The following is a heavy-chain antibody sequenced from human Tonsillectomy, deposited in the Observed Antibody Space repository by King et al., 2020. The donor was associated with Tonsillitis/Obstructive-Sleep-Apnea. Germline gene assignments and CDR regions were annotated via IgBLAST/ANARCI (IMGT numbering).Heavy chain of an antibody. Sequence: VQLVESGGGLVQPGGSLRLSCAASGFTFSSYAMSWVRQAPGRGLEWVSAISGSGGSTHYADSVKGRFTISRDNSKNKLYLQMHSLRAEDTAVYYCAQSPTVTTSFDYWGQGTLVTVSS. CDR2: ISGSGGST. V-gene: IGHV3-23*04. D-gene: IGHD4-17*01. J-gene: IGHJ4*02. CDR3: AQSPTVTTSFDY. CDR1: GFTFSSYA.